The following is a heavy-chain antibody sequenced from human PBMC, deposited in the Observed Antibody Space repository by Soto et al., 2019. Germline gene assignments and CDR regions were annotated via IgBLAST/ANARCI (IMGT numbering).Heavy chain of an antibody. CDR1: GXTFSNAC. J-gene: IGHJ4*02. V-gene: IGHV3-15*01. Sequence: GSLRLACAASGXTFSNACMGWVRQAPGRGLEWVGRIKSKTDGGTTDYPAPVKGRFTISRDDSKNTLYMQINSLKTEDPAVYYCTYKLYYYDSSGYLEYYFDYWGQGTLVTVSS. D-gene: IGHD3-22*01. CDR3: TYKLYYYDSSGYLEYYFDY. CDR2: IKSKTDGGTT.